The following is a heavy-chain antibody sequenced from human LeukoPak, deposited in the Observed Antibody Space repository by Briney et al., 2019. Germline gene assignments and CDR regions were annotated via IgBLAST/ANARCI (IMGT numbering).Heavy chain of an antibody. J-gene: IGHJ4*02. Sequence: PGGSLRLSCAGSGFTFNNYAMSWVRRAPRKGLEWVSTIMIGGDGKHYADPVKGRFTISRDNSKNTLYLQMNSLRAEDTAVYYCAKTLDIVVVVAAPFDYWGQGTLVTVSS. CDR3: AKTLDIVVVVAAPFDY. CDR1: GFTFNNYA. V-gene: IGHV3-23*01. CDR2: IMIGGDGK. D-gene: IGHD2-15*01.